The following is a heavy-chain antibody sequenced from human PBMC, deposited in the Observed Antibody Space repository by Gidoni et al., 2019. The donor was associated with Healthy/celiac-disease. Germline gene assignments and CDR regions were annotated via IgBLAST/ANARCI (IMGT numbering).Heavy chain of an antibody. Sequence: QVQLVQSGAEVKKPGSSVKVSCKASGGPFSSYAISWVRQAPGKGLEWMGGIIPIFGTATYAQNFQGRVTITADKPRSTAYMGRGSLGSEDRAGYNGGGGKGNKGNGKTPYNGMDVWGQGTTATVSS. CDR3: GGGKGNKGNGKTPYNGMDV. CDR1: GGPFSSYA. D-gene: IGHD1-1*01. V-gene: IGHV1-69*06. CDR2: IIPIFGTA. J-gene: IGHJ6*02.